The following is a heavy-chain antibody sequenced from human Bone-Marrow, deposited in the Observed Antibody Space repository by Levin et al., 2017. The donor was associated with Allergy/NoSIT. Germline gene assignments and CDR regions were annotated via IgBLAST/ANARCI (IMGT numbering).Heavy chain of an antibody. J-gene: IGHJ3*02. V-gene: IGHV3-7*01. CDR1: GFSLSDYW. Sequence: PGESLKISCVVSGFSLSDYWMAWFRQAPGKGLQWVANIKKDGSKMSYMDSVKGRFTISRDNAQNSLFLQMNSLRAEDTAVYFCARDANYYDSTTYYDVFDIWGHGTMVIVSS. D-gene: IGHD3-22*01. CDR3: ARDANYYDSTTYYDVFDI. CDR2: IKKDGSKM.